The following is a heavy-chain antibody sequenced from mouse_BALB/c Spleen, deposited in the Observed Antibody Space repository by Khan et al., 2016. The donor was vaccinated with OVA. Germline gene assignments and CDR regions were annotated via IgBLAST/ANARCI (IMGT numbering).Heavy chain of an antibody. D-gene: IGHD4-1*01. CDR1: GFTFSSYS. CDR2: ISSGGDYT. CDR3: ASHLTGSFAY. V-gene: IGHV5-6*01. Sequence: EVHLVESGGDLVKPGGSLKLSCAASGFTFSSYSMSWVRQTPDKRLEWVATISSGGDYTYYPDSVKVRFTISRDNAKNTLYLQMNSLRSEDTAMYYCASHLTGSFAYWGQGTLVTVSA. J-gene: IGHJ3*01.